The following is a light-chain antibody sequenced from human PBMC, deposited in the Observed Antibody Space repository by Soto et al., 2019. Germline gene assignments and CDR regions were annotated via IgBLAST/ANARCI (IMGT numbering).Light chain of an antibody. J-gene: IGKJ2*01. Sequence: EIVLTQSPGTLSLSPGERATLSCRASQSVSNNYLAWYRQKPGQAPRLLICGASSRATGIPDSFSGGGSGTDFTLTISRLEPEDFAVYYCQQYGSSPYTFGLGTK. V-gene: IGKV3-20*01. CDR3: QQYGSSPYT. CDR1: QSVSNNY. CDR2: GAS.